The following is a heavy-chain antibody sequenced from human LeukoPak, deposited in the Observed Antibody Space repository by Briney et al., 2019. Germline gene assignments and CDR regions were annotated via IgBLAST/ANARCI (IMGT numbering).Heavy chain of an antibody. Sequence: ASVKVSCKASGYTFTSYGISWVRQAPGQGLEWMGWISAYNGNTNYAQKLQGRVTMTTDTSTSTAYMELRSLRSDDTAVYYCAKPSDWSQERYYYGMDVWGQGTTVTVSS. CDR1: GYTFTSYG. D-gene: IGHD3-9*01. CDR2: ISAYNGNT. V-gene: IGHV1-18*01. J-gene: IGHJ6*02. CDR3: AKPSDWSQERYYYGMDV.